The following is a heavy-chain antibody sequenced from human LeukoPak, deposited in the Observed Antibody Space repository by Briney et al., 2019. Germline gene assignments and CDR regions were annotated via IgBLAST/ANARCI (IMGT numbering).Heavy chain of an antibody. CDR1: EFTFSAYP. D-gene: IGHD3-22*01. CDR3: ARDLELTYYDSSGYDY. CDR2: INGDGSST. J-gene: IGHJ4*02. Sequence: QPGGSLRLSSAHSEFTFSAYPMHWVRQVPGKGLVWVSRINGDGSSTSYADSVKGRFTISRDNAKNTLYLQMNSLRAEDTAVYYCARDLELTYYDSSGYDYWGQGTPVTVSS. V-gene: IGHV3-74*01.